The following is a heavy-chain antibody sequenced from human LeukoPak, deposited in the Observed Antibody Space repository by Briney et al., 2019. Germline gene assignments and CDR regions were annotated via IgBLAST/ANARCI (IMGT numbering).Heavy chain of an antibody. J-gene: IGHJ4*02. CDR2: IYTSGST. D-gene: IGHD2-2*01. CDR3: ARDSVYCSSTSCYFDY. Sequence: SETLSLTCTVSGGSISSYYWSWIRQPAGKGLEWIGRIYTSGSTNYNPSLKSRVTMSVDTSKNQFSLKLSSVTAADTAVYYCARDSVYCSSTSCYFDYWGQGTLVTVSS. CDR1: GGSISSYY. V-gene: IGHV4-4*07.